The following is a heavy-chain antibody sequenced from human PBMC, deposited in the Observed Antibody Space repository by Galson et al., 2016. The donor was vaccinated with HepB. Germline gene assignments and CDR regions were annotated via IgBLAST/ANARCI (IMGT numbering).Heavy chain of an antibody. D-gene: IGHD6-6*01. Sequence: SVKVSCKASGYTFISYGISWVRQAPGQGFEWMGWIRAYSGNTNYAQKFQGRVTMTTDTYTSTAYMELRSLRFDSTAAYFCVGEWDFEYSISSLGFAFDYWGQGTLVTVSS. CDR3: VGEWDFEYSISSLGFAFDY. V-gene: IGHV1-18*01. CDR1: GYTFISYG. J-gene: IGHJ4*02. CDR2: IRAYSGNT.